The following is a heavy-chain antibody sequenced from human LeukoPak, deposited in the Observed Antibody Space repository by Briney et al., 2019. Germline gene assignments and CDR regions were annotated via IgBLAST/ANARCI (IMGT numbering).Heavy chain of an antibody. CDR2: IIPILGIA. Sequence: GASVKVSCKASGGTFSSYAISWVRQAPGQGLEWMGRIIPILGIANYAQKFQGRVTITADKSTSTAYMELSSLRSEDTAVYYCARGDIVVVPAGLYNYYGMDVWGQGTTVTVSS. CDR1: GGTFSSYA. J-gene: IGHJ6*02. V-gene: IGHV1-69*04. CDR3: ARGDIVVVPAGLYNYYGMDV. D-gene: IGHD2-2*01.